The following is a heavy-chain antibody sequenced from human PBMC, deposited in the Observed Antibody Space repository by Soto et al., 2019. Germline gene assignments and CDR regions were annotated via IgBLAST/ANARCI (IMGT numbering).Heavy chain of an antibody. Sequence: GGSLRLSCAASGFTCSSSAMIWVRQAPGKRLEWVSVISGSGGSTYYADSVKGRFTISRDNSRNTQYLQMSSLRADDTAVYYCVKGEFYYDSSAYYPFGSWGQGTLVTVSS. CDR1: GFTCSSSA. D-gene: IGHD3-22*01. V-gene: IGHV3-23*01. CDR3: VKGEFYYDSSAYYPFGS. CDR2: ISGSGGST. J-gene: IGHJ4*02.